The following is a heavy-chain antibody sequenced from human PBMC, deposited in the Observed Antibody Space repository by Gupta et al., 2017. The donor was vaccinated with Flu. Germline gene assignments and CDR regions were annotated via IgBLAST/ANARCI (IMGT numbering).Heavy chain of an antibody. J-gene: IGHJ3*02. CDR2: ISGSGGST. Sequence: EVQLLESGGGLVQPGGSLRPTRAASGFTFSSYAMSWGRTAAGKGPEWVSAISGSGGSTYYADSVKGRFTISRDNSKNTLYLQMNSLRAEDTAVYYCAKEDDSSGYYYSSPDAFDIWGQGIMVTVSS. CDR1: GFTFSSYA. D-gene: IGHD3-22*01. CDR3: AKEDDSSGYYYSSPDAFDI. V-gene: IGHV3-23*01.